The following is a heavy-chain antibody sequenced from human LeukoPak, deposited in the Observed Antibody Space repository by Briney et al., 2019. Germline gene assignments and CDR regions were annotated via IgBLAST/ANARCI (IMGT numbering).Heavy chain of an antibody. CDR1: GFTFSSYW. V-gene: IGHV3-7*01. D-gene: IGHD6-19*01. J-gene: IGHJ6*03. CDR2: IKQDGGEK. Sequence: GGSLRLSCAASGFTFSSYWMSWVRQAPGKGLEWVANIKQDGGEKYYVDSVKGRFTISRENAKNSLYLQMNSLRAEDTAVYYCASRGSSGWYYYYYYMDVWGKGTTVTVSS. CDR3: ASRGSSGWYYYYYYMDV.